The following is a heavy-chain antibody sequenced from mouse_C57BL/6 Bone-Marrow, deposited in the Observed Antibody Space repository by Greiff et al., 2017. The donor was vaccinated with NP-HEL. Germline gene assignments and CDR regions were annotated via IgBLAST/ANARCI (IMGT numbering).Heavy chain of an antibody. Sequence: DVHLVESGGGLVQPGGSMKLSCVASGFTFSNYWMNWVRQSPEKGLEWVAQIRLKSDNYATHYAESVKGRFTISRDDSKSSVYLQMNNLRAEDTGMYYCTVGLRYFDVWGTGTTVTVSS. CDR3: TVGLRYFDV. J-gene: IGHJ1*03. D-gene: IGHD3-1*01. V-gene: IGHV6-3*01. CDR1: GFTFSNYW. CDR2: IRLKSDNYAT.